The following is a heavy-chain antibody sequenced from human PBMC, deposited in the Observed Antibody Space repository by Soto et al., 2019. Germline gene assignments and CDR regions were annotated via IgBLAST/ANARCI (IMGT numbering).Heavy chain of an antibody. J-gene: IGHJ4*02. D-gene: IGHD5-12*01. CDR1: GGTFSSYA. Sequence: GASVKVSCKASGGTFSSYAISWVRQAPGQGLEWMGGIIPIFGRANYAQKFQGRVTVTADESTSTAYMELSSLRSEDTAVYYCARVRGRRGYDLYYFDYWGQGTLVTVSS. CDR2: IIPIFGRA. V-gene: IGHV1-69*13. CDR3: ARVRGRRGYDLYYFDY.